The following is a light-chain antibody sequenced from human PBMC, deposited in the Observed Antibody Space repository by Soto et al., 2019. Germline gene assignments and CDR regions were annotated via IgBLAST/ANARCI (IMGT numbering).Light chain of an antibody. V-gene: IGKV3-15*01. J-gene: IGKJ2*01. Sequence: EIVMTQSPATLSVSPGERATLSCRASQSVSSNLAWYQQKPGQAPRLLIYGASTRATGIPARFSGSGSGTEFTHTISSLQSEDFAVYYCQQRSNWPLMYTFGQGTKLEIK. CDR1: QSVSSN. CDR3: QQRSNWPLMYT. CDR2: GAS.